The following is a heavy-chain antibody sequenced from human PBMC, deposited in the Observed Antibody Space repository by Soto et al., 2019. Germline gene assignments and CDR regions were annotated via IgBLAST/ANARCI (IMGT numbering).Heavy chain of an antibody. J-gene: IGHJ4*02. D-gene: IGHD3-16*02. CDR3: ARERLRLGELSLIGYFDS. Sequence: QVQLVESGGGVVQPGRSLRLSCAGSGFSLSSYTMHWVRQAPGKGLEWVALISVDSSSRHYAVSVKGRFSSSRDNSKNTLYLQIDSVSRDYTALYYCARERLRLGELSLIGYFDSWGQGTLVTVSS. CDR1: GFSLSSYT. V-gene: IGHV3-30-3*01. CDR2: ISVDSSSR.